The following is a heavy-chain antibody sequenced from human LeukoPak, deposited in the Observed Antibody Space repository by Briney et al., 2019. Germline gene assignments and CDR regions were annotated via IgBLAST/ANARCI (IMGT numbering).Heavy chain of an antibody. CDR3: AKDQRVTMVRGVIISWYFDL. CDR2: ISSSSSYI. V-gene: IGHV3-21*04. Sequence: GGSLRLSCAASGFTFSSYSMNWVRQAPGKGLEWVSSISSSSSYIYYADSVKGRFTISRDNSKNTLYLQMNSLRAEDTAVYYCAKDQRVTMVRGVIISWYFDLWGRGTLVTVSS. J-gene: IGHJ2*01. D-gene: IGHD3-10*01. CDR1: GFTFSSYS.